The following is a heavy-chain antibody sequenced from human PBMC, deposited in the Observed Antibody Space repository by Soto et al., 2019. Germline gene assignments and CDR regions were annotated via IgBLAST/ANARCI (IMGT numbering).Heavy chain of an antibody. J-gene: IGHJ3*02. CDR2: IYHSGNT. Sequence: PSETLSLTCTVSGGSISSSSYYWGWIRQPPGKGLEWIGSIYHSGNTYYNPSLKSRVTISVDTSKNQFSLKLTSVTAADTAVYYCARRYHPHPYNLHYFDMWGQGTLATV. CDR1: GGSISSSSYY. V-gene: IGHV4-39*01. D-gene: IGHD1-7*01. CDR3: ARRYHPHPYNLHYFDM.